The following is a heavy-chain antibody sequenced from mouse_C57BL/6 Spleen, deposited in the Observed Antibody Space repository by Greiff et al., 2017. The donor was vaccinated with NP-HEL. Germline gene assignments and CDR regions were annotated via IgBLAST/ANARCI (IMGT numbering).Heavy chain of an antibody. Sequence: VQLQQPGAELVKPGASVKLSCKASGYTFTSYWMHWVKQRPGQGLEWIGMIHPNSGSTNYNEKFKSKATLTVDKSSSTAYMQLSSLTSEDSAVYYCAREGYYYGSSWFAYWGQGTLVTVSA. CDR3: AREGYYYGSSWFAY. V-gene: IGHV1-64*01. CDR2: IHPNSGST. J-gene: IGHJ3*01. D-gene: IGHD1-1*01. CDR1: GYTFTSYW.